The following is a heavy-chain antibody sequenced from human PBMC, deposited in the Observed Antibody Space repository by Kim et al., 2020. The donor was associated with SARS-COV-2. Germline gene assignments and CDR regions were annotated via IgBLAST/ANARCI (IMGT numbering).Heavy chain of an antibody. D-gene: IGHD3-16*01. Sequence: GGSLRLSCVASGFTFSDYPMNWVRQLPGKGLQWVAGVSGSGGSTFYADSLEGQFNVSRDNSKNTVFLQMNSLRPEDTARYYCARGKIRTSRLYDLWGQGTLDTVSP. CDR1: GFTFSDYP. CDR3: ARGKIRTSRLYDL. V-gene: IGHV3-23*01. CDR2: VSGSGGST. J-gene: IGHJ4*02.